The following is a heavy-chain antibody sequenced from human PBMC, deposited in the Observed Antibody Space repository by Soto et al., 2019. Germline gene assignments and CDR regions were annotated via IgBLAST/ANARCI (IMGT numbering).Heavy chain of an antibody. Sequence: GGSQRLSYAASGFTFGGYAMSWVRQAPGKGLEWVSAISGSGGSTYYADSVKGRFTISRDNSKNTLYLQMNSLRAEDTAVYYCAKDSDYYYYGMDVWGQGTTVTVSS. CDR3: AKDSDYYYYGMDV. J-gene: IGHJ6*02. D-gene: IGHD3-10*01. CDR2: ISGSGGST. CDR1: GFTFGGYA. V-gene: IGHV3-23*01.